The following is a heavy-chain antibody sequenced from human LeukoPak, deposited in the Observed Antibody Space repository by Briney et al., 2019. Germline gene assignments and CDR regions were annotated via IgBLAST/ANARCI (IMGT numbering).Heavy chain of an antibody. Sequence: GGTLRLSCAASGFTFSSYGMSWVRQAPGKGLEWVSAISGSGGSTYYADSVKGRFTISRDNSKNTLYLQMNSLRAEDTAVYYCAKDRIEYSSGSPPYDAFDIWGQGTMVTVSS. CDR2: ISGSGGST. J-gene: IGHJ3*02. V-gene: IGHV3-23*01. CDR1: GFTFSSYG. CDR3: AKDRIEYSSGSPPYDAFDI. D-gene: IGHD6-19*01.